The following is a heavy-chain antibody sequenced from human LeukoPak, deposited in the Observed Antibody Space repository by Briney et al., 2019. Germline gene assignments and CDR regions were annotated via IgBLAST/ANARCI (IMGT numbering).Heavy chain of an antibody. Sequence: SETLSLTCTVSGDSISSHYWSWIRQPAGKGLEWIGRIYTSGSTNYNPSLKSRVTISVDTSKNQFSLKLSSVTAADTAVYYCARDDSTTYYDFWSGYYVWYWFDPWGQGTLVTVSS. J-gene: IGHJ5*02. CDR3: ARDDSTTYYDFWSGYYVWYWFDP. CDR1: GDSISSHY. V-gene: IGHV4-4*07. CDR2: IYTSGST. D-gene: IGHD3-3*01.